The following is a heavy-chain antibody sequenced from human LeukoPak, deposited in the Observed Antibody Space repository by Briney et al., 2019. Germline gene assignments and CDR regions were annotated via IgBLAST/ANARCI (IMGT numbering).Heavy chain of an antibody. CDR3: ARDQFEGRAYCGGDCYYY. Sequence: GGSLRLSCAASGFTFSSYGMHWVRQAPGKGLEWVAFIRYDGSNKYYADSVKGRFTISRDNSKNSLYLQMNSLRAEDTAVYYCARDQFEGRAYCGGDCYYYWGQGTLVTVSS. V-gene: IGHV3-30*02. J-gene: IGHJ4*02. CDR2: IRYDGSNK. CDR1: GFTFSSYG. D-gene: IGHD2-21*02.